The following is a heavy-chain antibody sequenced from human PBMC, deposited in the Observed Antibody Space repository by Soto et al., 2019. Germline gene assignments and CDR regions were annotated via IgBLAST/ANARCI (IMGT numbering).Heavy chain of an antibody. Sequence: QVQLQESGPGLVKPSETLSLTCTVSGGSISRYYWSWIRQPPGKGLEWIGYIYNSGSTNYNPSLRSRVTISIDTSKIQFCLKVNSVTAADTALYYCARALEYHDSSGYSRPFGMDVWGQGTTVTVSS. J-gene: IGHJ6*02. CDR3: ARALEYHDSSGYSRPFGMDV. CDR1: GGSISRYY. CDR2: IYNSGST. D-gene: IGHD3-22*01. V-gene: IGHV4-59*01.